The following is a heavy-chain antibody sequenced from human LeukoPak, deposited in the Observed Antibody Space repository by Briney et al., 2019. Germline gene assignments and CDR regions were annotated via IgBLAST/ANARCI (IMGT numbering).Heavy chain of an antibody. CDR3: ARHRYCSSTSCQGSDY. CDR2: IYHSGST. V-gene: IGHV4-38-2*01. CDR1: GYSISSGYY. J-gene: IGHJ4*02. Sequence: PSETLSLTCAVSGYSISSGYYWGWIRQPPGKGLEWIGSIYHSGSTYYNPSLKSRVTISVDTSKNQFSLKLSSVTAADTAVHYCARHRYCSSTSCQGSDYWGQGTLVTVSS. D-gene: IGHD2-2*01.